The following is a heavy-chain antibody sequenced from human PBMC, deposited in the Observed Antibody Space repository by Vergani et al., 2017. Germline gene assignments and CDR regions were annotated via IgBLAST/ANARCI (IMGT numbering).Heavy chain of an antibody. D-gene: IGHD6-6*01. CDR3: ARTGRRAARTSWFDP. CDR2: IKQDGSEK. V-gene: IGHV3-7*03. CDR1: GFTFSSYW. J-gene: IGHJ5*02. Sequence: EVQLVESGGGLVQPGGSLRLSCAASGFTFSSYWMSWVRQAPGKGLEWVANIKQDGSEKYYVNSVKGRFTISRDNAKNSLYLQMNSLRAEDTAVYYCARTGRRAARTSWFDPWGQGTLVTVSS.